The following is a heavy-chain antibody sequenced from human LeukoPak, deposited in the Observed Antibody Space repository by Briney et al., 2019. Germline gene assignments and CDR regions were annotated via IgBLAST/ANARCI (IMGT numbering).Heavy chain of an antibody. D-gene: IGHD3-22*01. J-gene: IGHJ4*02. CDR3: AKDRQSIVVVIIDY. Sequence: GGSLRLSCAASGFTFSSYAMSWVRQVPGKGLEWVSAISGSGGSTYYADSVKGRFTISRDNSKNTLYLQMNSLRAEDTAVYYCAKDRQSIVVVIIDYWGQGTLVTVSS. CDR1: GFTFSSYA. V-gene: IGHV3-23*01. CDR2: ISGSGGST.